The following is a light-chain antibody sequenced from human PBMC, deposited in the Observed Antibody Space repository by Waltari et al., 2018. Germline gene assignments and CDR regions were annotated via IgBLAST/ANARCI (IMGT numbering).Light chain of an antibody. V-gene: IGLV2-23*02. CDR1: SRTVGKSKR. CDR3: SSYAGSSKGV. J-gene: IGLJ2*01. CDR2: AVS. Sequence: QSALTQPSPVSGSPGPSIPISRTGTSRTVGKSKRVSWYQQPPGKAPKRMIYAVSMRPSGVADRFSGSKSGDMASLTISGLQPEDEAEYFCSSYAGSSKGVFGGGTKVTVL.